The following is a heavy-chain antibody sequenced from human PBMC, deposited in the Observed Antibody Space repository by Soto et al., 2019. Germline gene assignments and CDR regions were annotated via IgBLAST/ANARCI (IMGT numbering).Heavy chain of an antibody. CDR3: ARESEDLTSNFDY. CDR1: GFTFTRYI. Sequence: GSLKLSSAASGFTFTRYIMNWVRQAPGKGLEWVASISSTTNYIYYGDSMKGRFTISRDNAKNSLYLEMNSLRAEDTAVYYCARESEDLTSNFDYWGQGTLVPVSS. CDR2: ISSTTNYI. J-gene: IGHJ4*02. V-gene: IGHV3-21*06.